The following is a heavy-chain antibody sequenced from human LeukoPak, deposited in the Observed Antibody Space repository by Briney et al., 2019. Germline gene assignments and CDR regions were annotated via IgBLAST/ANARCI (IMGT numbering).Heavy chain of an antibody. CDR1: GFTFDDYA. J-gene: IGHJ4*02. CDR2: ISGDGGST. Sequence: PGGSLRLSCAASGFTFDDYAMHWVRQAPGKGLEWGSLISGDGGSTYYADSVKGRFTVSRDNSKNSLYLQMNSLRTEDTALYYCAKVLGYYDSSGYYQEGGFDYWGQGTLVTVSS. D-gene: IGHD3-22*01. V-gene: IGHV3-43*02. CDR3: AKVLGYYDSSGYYQEGGFDY.